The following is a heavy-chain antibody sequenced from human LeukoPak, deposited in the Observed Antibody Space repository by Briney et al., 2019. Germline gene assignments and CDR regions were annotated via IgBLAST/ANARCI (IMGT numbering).Heavy chain of an antibody. CDR1: GGSISSYY. J-gene: IGHJ4*02. D-gene: IGHD1-26*01. V-gene: IGHV4-59*01. CDR3: ARGRPPIVGATTEPFDY. Sequence: SETLSLTWTVAGGSISSYYRSWIRPPPGKGLEWIGYTYYSGTTNSNPSLKSRVTISVDTSKNQFSLKLSSVTAADTAVYYCARGRPPIVGATTEPFDYWGQGTLVTVSS. CDR2: TYYSGTT.